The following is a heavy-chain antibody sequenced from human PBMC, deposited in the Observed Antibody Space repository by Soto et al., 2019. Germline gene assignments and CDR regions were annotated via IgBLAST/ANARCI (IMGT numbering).Heavy chain of an antibody. CDR3: ARGFFVGGPRRRGFYDTIRAPPDGFDI. D-gene: IGHD3-22*01. V-gene: IGHV4-34*01. CDR1: GGSFSDYF. J-gene: IGHJ3*02. CDR2: IDHRANT. Sequence: QVQLQQWGAGLLKPSETLSLTCAVSGGSFSDYFWSWIRQSPRKGLEWIGDIDHRANTNYNPSLKSRLTISVDTSENQFSLSLGSVTAADTAVYYCARGFFVGGPRRRGFYDTIRAPPDGFDIWGPGTMVTVSS.